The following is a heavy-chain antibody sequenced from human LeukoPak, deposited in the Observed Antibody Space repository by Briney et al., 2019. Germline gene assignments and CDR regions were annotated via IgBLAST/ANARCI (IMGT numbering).Heavy chain of an antibody. V-gene: IGHV1-2*02. Sequence: ASVKVSCKASGYTFTGYYMHWVRQAPGQGLEWMGWINPNSGGTNYAQKFQGRVTMTRDTSISTAYMELSSLRSEDTAVYYCARVDHSSGLYYYYMDVWGKGTTVTVSS. CDR3: ARVDHSSGLYYYYMDV. CDR2: INPNSGGT. CDR1: GYTFTGYY. J-gene: IGHJ6*03. D-gene: IGHD6-19*01.